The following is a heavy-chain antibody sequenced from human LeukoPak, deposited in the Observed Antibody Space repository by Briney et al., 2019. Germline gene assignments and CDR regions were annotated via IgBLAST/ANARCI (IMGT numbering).Heavy chain of an antibody. CDR2: ISYDGTNK. CDR3: AKDGRNYYDWKYYFDF. CDR1: GFTFSSYS. V-gene: IGHV3-30*18. D-gene: IGHD3-22*01. Sequence: GGSLRLSCAASGFTFSSYSMTRVRQAPGKGLEWVAVISYDGTNKYYADSVKGRFTISRDNSKNTLYLQMNSLRAEDTAVYYCAKDGRNYYDWKYYFDFWGQGTLVTVSS. J-gene: IGHJ4*02.